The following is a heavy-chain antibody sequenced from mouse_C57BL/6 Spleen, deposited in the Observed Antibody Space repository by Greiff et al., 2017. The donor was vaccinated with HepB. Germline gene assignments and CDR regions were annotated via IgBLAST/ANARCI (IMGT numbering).Heavy chain of an antibody. D-gene: IGHD1-1*01. CDR1: GFTFSDYY. J-gene: IGHJ3*01. Sequence: EVKLMESGGGLVQPGGSLKLSCAASGFTFSDYYMYWVRQTPEKRLEWVAYISNGGGSTYYPDTVKGRFTISRDNAKNTRNLQMSRLKSEDTAMYYCARKDYGSRRGFACWGQGTLVTVSS. CDR3: ARKDYGSRRGFAC. V-gene: IGHV5-12*01. CDR2: ISNGGGST.